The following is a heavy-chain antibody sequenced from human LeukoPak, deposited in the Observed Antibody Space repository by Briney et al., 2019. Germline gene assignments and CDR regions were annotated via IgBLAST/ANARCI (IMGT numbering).Heavy chain of an antibody. CDR2: ISAYNGNT. CDR3: ARHVPSHYYDILTGYYMSEGCFDL. CDR1: GYTFTSYG. Sequence: ASVKVSCKASGYTFTSYGISWVRQAPGQGLEWMGWISAYNGNTNYAQKLQGRVTMTTDTSTSTAYMELRSLRSDDTAVYYCARHVPSHYYDILTGYYMSEGCFDLWGRGTLVTVSS. J-gene: IGHJ2*01. V-gene: IGHV1-18*01. D-gene: IGHD3-9*01.